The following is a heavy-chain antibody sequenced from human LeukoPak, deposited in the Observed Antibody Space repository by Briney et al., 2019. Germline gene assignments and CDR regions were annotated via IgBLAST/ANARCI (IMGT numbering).Heavy chain of an antibody. V-gene: IGHV4-39*07. J-gene: IGHJ4*02. Sequence: SETLSLTCTVYGGSISSSSYYWGWIRQPPGKGLEWIGSIYYSGSTYYNPSLKSRVTISVDTSKNQFSLKLSSVTAADTAVYYCARLLSRAVGYFDYWGQGTLVTVSS. D-gene: IGHD3-16*02. CDR3: ARLLSRAVGYFDY. CDR1: GGSISSSSYY. CDR2: IYYSGST.